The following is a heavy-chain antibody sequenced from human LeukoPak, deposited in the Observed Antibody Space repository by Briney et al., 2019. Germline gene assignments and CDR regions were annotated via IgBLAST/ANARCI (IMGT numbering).Heavy chain of an antibody. Sequence: ASVKVSCKASGYTFTGYYMHWVRQAPGQGLEWMGWINPNSGGTNYAQKFQGSVTMTRDTSISTAYMELSRLRSDDTAVYYCARDLSGSTTGTTMYYYYGMDVWGQGTTVTVSS. V-gene: IGHV1-2*02. CDR2: INPNSGGT. J-gene: IGHJ6*02. D-gene: IGHD1-1*01. CDR1: GYTFTGYY. CDR3: ARDLSGSTTGTTMYYYYGMDV.